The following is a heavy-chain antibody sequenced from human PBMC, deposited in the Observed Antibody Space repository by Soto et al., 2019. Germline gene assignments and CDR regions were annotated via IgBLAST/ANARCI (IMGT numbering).Heavy chain of an antibody. CDR2: INHSGST. D-gene: IGHD3-10*01. Sequence: ASETLSLTCAVYGGSFSGYYWSWIRQPPGKGLEWIGEINHSGSTNYNPSLKSRVTISVDTSKNQFSLKLSSVTAADTAVYYCARGRHVLLLFGELATPRAPFYFCGQGSLVTV. V-gene: IGHV4-34*01. CDR3: ARGRHVLLLFGELATPRAPFYF. J-gene: IGHJ4*02. CDR1: GGSFSGYY.